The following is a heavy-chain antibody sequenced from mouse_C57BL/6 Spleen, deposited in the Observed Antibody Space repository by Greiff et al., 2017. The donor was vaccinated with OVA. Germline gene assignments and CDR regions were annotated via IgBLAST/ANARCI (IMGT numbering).Heavy chain of an antibody. Sequence: VQLQQPGAELVKPGASVKLSCKASGYTFTSYWMHWVKQRPGQGLEWIGMIHPNSGSTNYNEKFKSKATLTVDKSSSTAYMQLSSLTSEDSAVYYCARRDYGSSYAMYYWGQGTSVTVAS. D-gene: IGHD1-1*01. J-gene: IGHJ4*01. CDR3: ARRDYGSSYAMYY. CDR2: IHPNSGST. CDR1: GYTFTSYW. V-gene: IGHV1-64*01.